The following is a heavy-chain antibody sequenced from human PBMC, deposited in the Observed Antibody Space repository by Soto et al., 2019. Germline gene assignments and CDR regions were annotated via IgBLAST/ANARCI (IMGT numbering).Heavy chain of an antibody. J-gene: IGHJ4*02. Sequence: SETLSLTCTVSGGSISSYYWGWIRQPPGKGLEWIGIIYYSGSTYYNPSLKSRVTISVDTSKSQFSLNLNSVTAADTAVYYCARGHDILTGPLDYWGPGTLVTVSS. D-gene: IGHD3-9*01. CDR3: ARGHDILTGPLDY. CDR2: IYYSGST. V-gene: IGHV4-39*01. CDR1: GGSISSYY.